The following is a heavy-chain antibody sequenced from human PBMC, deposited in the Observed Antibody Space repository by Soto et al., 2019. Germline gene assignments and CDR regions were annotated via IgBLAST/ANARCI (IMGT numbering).Heavy chain of an antibody. V-gene: IGHV3-30-3*01. D-gene: IGHD4-17*01. Sequence: PGGSLRRSCAASGFTFSSYAMHWVRQDPGKGLEWVAFIASDGSNEHFADSVEGRFTISRDNSKNTLFLQMNSLRPDDTAVYYCARELYGDYSPLFYFDHWGQGALVTVSS. CDR3: ARELYGDYSPLFYFDH. J-gene: IGHJ4*02. CDR2: IASDGSNE. CDR1: GFTFSSYA.